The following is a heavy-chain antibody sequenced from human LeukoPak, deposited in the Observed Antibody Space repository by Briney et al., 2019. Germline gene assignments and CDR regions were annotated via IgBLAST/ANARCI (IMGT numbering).Heavy chain of an antibody. CDR3: ARDPNGPFQVQSYFLDA. D-gene: IGHD2-8*01. J-gene: IGHJ5*02. V-gene: IGHV1-2*02. CDR2: INPNNGDT. Sequence: ASVRVSCKASGYTFAAYYIYWLRQAPGQGLEWMGRINPNNGDTIFTQSFRDRVTMTRDTSIDTAYMDLTSLKSDDTAVYYCARDPNGPFQVQSYFLDAWGQGTLITVSS. CDR1: GYTFAAYY.